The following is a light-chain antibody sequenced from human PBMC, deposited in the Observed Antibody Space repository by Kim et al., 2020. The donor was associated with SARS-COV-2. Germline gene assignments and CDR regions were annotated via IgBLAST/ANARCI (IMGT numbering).Light chain of an antibody. CDR3: QQSHNAPLLT. J-gene: IGKJ4*01. V-gene: IGKV1-39*01. CDR2: AAS. CDR1: QSINTY. Sequence: DIQMTQSPSFLAASVGDRVTIACRASQSINTYLDWYQQKPGKAPNLLIYAASTLQSGVPSRFSGSGSGTDVTLTISSLQPEDFATYYCQQSHNAPLLTFGGGTKVDIK.